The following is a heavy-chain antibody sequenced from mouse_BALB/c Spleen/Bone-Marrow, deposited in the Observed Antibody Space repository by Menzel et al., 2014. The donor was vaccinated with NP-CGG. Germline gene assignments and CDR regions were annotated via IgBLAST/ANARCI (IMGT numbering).Heavy chain of an antibody. D-gene: IGHD1-1*01. J-gene: IGHJ4*01. CDR1: GYTFTSYW. Sequence: QVQLQQFGAELARPGASVKLSCKASGYTFTSYWMQWIKQRPGQGLEWIGAIYPGDGDTRFTQKFKGKATLTADKSSSTAFMQLSSLASEDSAVYYCARALHYYGSSYGAMDYWGQGTSVTVSS. CDR2: IYPGDGDT. V-gene: IGHV1-87*01. CDR3: ARALHYYGSSYGAMDY.